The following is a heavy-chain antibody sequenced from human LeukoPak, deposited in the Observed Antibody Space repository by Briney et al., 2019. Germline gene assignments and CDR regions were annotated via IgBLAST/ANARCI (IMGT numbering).Heavy chain of an antibody. CDR2: INPNSGDT. CDR1: GYTFTCYY. CDR3: VTLCTADCYSDFHH. J-gene: IGHJ1*01. D-gene: IGHD2-21*01. Sequence: ASVKVSCKASGYTFTCYYMHWVRQAPGQGLEWMGWINPNSGDTNYAQKFQGRGTITRDTSISTAYMELSSLRSDDTAISYCVTLCTADCYSDFHHWGQGTLVTVSS. V-gene: IGHV1-2*02.